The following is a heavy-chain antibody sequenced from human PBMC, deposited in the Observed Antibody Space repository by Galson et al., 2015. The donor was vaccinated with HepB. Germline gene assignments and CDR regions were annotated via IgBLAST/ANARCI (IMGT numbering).Heavy chain of an antibody. CDR1: GYTFSNYA. CDR3: ARDRAYCGGDCYFLPVVWGGMDV. CDR2: INTNTGNP. Sequence: SVKVSCKASGYTFSNYAMSWVRQAPGQGLEWMGWINTNTGNPTYAQDFTGQFVFSLDTSVSTAYLQISSLKAEDTAVYYCARDRAYCGGDCYFLPVVWGGMDVWGQGTTVTVSS. V-gene: IGHV7-4-1*02. D-gene: IGHD2-21*02. J-gene: IGHJ6*02.